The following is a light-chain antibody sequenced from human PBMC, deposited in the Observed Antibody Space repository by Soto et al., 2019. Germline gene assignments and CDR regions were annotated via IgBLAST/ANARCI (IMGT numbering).Light chain of an antibody. Sequence: QSVLTQPPSASGTPGQRVTISCSGSSSNIGSNYLYWYQQLPGTAPKLLIYRNTQRPSGVPDRFSGSKSDTSASLAISGLRSEDEADYYGAAWDDSLSGPVVFGGGTKLTVL. V-gene: IGLV1-47*01. CDR2: RNT. J-gene: IGLJ2*01. CDR1: SSNIGSNY. CDR3: AAWDDSLSGPVV.